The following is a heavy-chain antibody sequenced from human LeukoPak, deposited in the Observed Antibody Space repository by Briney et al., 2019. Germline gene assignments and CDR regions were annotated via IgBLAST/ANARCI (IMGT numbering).Heavy chain of an antibody. V-gene: IGHV1-2*02. CDR2: INPYSGDS. D-gene: IGHD3-22*01. Sequence: GASVKVSCKASGYTFTDYYIHWVRQAPGQGLEWMGWINPYSGDSNYAQKFQDRVTMTRDTSITTAYMELSSLRSDDTALYYCARIYYYDNSGYLAAYDNWGQGTLVTVSS. CDR3: ARIYYYDNSGYLAAYDN. J-gene: IGHJ4*02. CDR1: GYTFTDYY.